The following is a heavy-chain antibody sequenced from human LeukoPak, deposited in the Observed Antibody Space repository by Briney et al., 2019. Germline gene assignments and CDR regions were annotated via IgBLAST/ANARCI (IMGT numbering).Heavy chain of an antibody. CDR2: INSDGSST. J-gene: IGHJ4*02. CDR3: ARLSMIRGVSADS. Sequence: TGGSLRLSCAASGFTFSSYWMHWVRQAPGKGLVWVSRINSDGSSTSYADSVKGRFTISRDNAKNTLNLQMNSLRAEDTAVYYCARLSMIRGVSADSWGQGTLVTASS. CDR1: GFTFSSYW. V-gene: IGHV3-74*01. D-gene: IGHD3-10*01.